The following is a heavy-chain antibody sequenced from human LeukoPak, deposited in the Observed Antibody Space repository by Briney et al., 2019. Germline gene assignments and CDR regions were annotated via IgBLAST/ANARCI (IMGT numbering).Heavy chain of an antibody. Sequence: ASVKVSCKASGYTFTSYGISWVRQAPGQGLEWMGRISAYNGNTNYAQKLQGRVTMTTDTSTSTAYMELRSLRSDDTAVYYCAREGYYYDSSGYSLYYFDYWGQGTLVTVSS. CDR2: ISAYNGNT. CDR3: AREGYYYDSSGYSLYYFDY. D-gene: IGHD3-22*01. V-gene: IGHV1-18*01. CDR1: GYTFTSYG. J-gene: IGHJ4*02.